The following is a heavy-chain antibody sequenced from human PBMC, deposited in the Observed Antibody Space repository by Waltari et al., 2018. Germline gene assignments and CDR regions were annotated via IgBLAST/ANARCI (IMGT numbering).Heavy chain of an antibody. D-gene: IGHD3-22*01. J-gene: IGHJ6*01. Sequence: QVQLVESGGGVVQPGRSLRLSCAASEFTFSSYAMHGVRQAPGKGLEWGAVISYNERNIYCVYSVKGRFTISRDNSKKRLYLQMNSLRAEDTAVYYCARDYCDRTYCHGMDVWGQGTTVTVSS. V-gene: IGHV3-30*04. CDR1: EFTFSSYA. CDR2: ISYNERNI. CDR3: ARDYCDRTYCHGMDV.